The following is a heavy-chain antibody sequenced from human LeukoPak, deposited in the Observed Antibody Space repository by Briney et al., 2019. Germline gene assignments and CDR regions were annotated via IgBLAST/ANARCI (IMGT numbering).Heavy chain of an antibody. CDR3: ARDSVTVTTLGYYYGMDV. CDR2: IYSGGST. Sequence: GGSLRLSCAVSGFTVSSNYMSWVRQAPGKGLEWVSVIYSGGSTYYADSVKGRFTISRDNSKNTLYLQMNSLRAEDTAVYYCARDSVTVTTLGYYYGMDVWGKGTTVTVSS. CDR1: GFTVSSNY. J-gene: IGHJ6*04. D-gene: IGHD4-17*01. V-gene: IGHV3-53*01.